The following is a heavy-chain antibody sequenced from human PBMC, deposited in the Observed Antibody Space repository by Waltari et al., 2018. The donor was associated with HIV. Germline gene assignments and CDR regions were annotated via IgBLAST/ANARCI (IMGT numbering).Heavy chain of an antibody. CDR1: GFTFSSYG. CDR2: IWHDETNK. J-gene: IGHJ4*02. CDR3: AKEDSSSSDPHYFDY. D-gene: IGHD6-6*01. V-gene: IGHV3-30*18. Sequence: QVQLVESGGGVVQPGRSLRRSCAASGFTFSSYGMHWVRQAPGKGLEWVAVIWHDETNKYYADSVTGRFTISRDNSMNTLYLQMNSLRAEDTAMYYCAKEDSSSSDPHYFDYWGQGTLVTVSS.